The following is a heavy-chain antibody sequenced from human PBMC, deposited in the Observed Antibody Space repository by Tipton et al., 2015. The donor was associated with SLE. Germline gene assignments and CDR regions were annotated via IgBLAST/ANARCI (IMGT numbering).Heavy chain of an antibody. CDR1: GYSFTDYD. D-gene: IGHD7-27*01. CDR3: AREELGGAFDV. V-gene: IGHV1-8*01. CDR2: VNPKSGNT. J-gene: IGHJ3*01. Sequence: QVQLVQSGAEVKKPGASVKVSCKSSGYSFTDYDFNWVRQAPGQGLEWMGRVNPKSGNTGYAHKFQGRVTMTRDPSKSTAYMELNNLRSTDTAVYFCAREELGGAFDVWGQGTMVTVSS.